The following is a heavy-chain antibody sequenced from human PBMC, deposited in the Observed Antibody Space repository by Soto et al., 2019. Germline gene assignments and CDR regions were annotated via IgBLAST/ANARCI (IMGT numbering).Heavy chain of an antibody. J-gene: IGHJ4*02. V-gene: IGHV4-61*05. Sequence: SETLSLICTVSSGSIISSNYYWAWIRQPPGKGLEWIGYIYNSGNTNYNPSLRSRVTISVDTSKNQFSLKLTSVTAADTAVYYCAAPPRYWGQGTLVTVSS. CDR1: SGSIISSNYY. CDR2: IYNSGNT. CDR3: AAPPRY. D-gene: IGHD6-6*01.